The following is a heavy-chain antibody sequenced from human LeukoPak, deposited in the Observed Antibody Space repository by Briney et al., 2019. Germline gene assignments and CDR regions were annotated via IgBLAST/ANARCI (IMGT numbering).Heavy chain of an antibody. CDR3: ARGDRSAWYLPYDY. D-gene: IGHD6-19*01. J-gene: IGHJ4*02. Sequence: GASVKVSCKASGYTFTVYYMHWVRQAPGQGLEWMGWINPNSGGTNYAQKFQGGVTMTRDTSISTAYMELSRLRSDDTAVFYCARGDRSAWYLPYDYWGQGTLVTVSS. CDR2: INPNSGGT. CDR1: GYTFTVYY. V-gene: IGHV1-2*02.